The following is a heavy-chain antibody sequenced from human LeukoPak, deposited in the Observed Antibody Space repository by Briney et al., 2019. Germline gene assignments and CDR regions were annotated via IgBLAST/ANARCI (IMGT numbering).Heavy chain of an antibody. CDR2: ISSSSSYI. D-gene: IGHD3/OR15-3a*01. V-gene: IGHV3-11*06. J-gene: IGHJ4*02. CDR1: GFTFSDSY. CDR3: ARDGMRTGYSHDY. Sequence: GGSLRLSCAASGFTFSDSYMTWIRQAPGKGLEWVSYISSSSSYIYYADSVKGRFTISRDNAKNSLYLQMNSLRAEDTAVYYCARDGMRTGYSHDYWGQGTLVTVSS.